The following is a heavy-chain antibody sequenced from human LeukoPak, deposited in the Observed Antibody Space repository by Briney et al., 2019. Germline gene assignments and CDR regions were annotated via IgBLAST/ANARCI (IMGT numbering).Heavy chain of an antibody. Sequence: GGSLRLSCAASGFTFSSNWMNWARQAPGKGLEWVASINHNGNGNYYVDSVKGRFTISRDNAKNSLYLQMSNLRAEDTAVYFCARGGGLDVWGQGATVTVSS. D-gene: IGHD3-16*01. V-gene: IGHV3-7*03. CDR3: ARGGGLDV. CDR2: INHNGNGN. CDR1: GFTFSSNW. J-gene: IGHJ6*02.